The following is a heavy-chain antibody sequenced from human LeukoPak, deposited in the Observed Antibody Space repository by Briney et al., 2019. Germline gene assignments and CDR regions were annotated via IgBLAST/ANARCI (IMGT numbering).Heavy chain of an antibody. J-gene: IGHJ3*02. Sequence: SETLSLTCTVSGGSISSGDYYWSWIHQPPGKGLEWIGYIYYSGSTYYNPSLKSRVTISVDTSKNQFSLKLSSVTAADTAVYYCARVVLDYGETDAFDIWGQGTMVTVSS. CDR3: ARVVLDYGETDAFDI. CDR1: GGSISSGDYY. V-gene: IGHV4-30-4*08. CDR2: IYYSGST. D-gene: IGHD4-17*01.